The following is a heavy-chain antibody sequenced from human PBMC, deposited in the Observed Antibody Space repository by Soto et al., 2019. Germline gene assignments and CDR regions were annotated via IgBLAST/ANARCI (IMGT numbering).Heavy chain of an antibody. CDR2: IVADSGNT. CDR1: GYAFTTYG. D-gene: IGHD3-10*01. V-gene: IGHV1-18*01. J-gene: IGHJ4*02. CDR3: ARVAGDGSGRRRFDF. Sequence: QVQLMQSGAELTKPGASVKVSCETSGYAFTTYGLSWVRQAPGQGLEWMGWIVADSGNTIYAQKFQGRVTMYRDTSTNTAYMELLSLTSDDAALYYCARVAGDGSGRRRFDFWGQGTLFSVSS.